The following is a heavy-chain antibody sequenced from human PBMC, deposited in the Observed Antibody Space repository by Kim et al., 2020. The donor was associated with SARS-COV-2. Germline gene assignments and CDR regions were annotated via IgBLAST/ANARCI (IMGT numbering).Heavy chain of an antibody. CDR1: GFTFSSYS. D-gene: IGHD3-3*01. Sequence: GGSLRLSCAASGFTFSSYSMNWVRQAPGKGLEWVSSISSSSSYIYYADSVKGRFTISRDNAKNSLYLQMNSLRAEDTAVYYCARDPSDTIFAYYGMDVWGQGTTVTVSS. J-gene: IGHJ6*02. CDR2: ISSSSSYI. V-gene: IGHV3-21*01. CDR3: ARDPSDTIFAYYGMDV.